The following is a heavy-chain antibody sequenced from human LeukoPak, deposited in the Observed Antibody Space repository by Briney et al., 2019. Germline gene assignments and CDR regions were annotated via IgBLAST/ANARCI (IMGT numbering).Heavy chain of an antibody. CDR1: GGSISSGDYY. V-gene: IGHV4-30-4*01. CDR3: ARAPPGRKGYNPYYFDY. CDR2: IYYSGST. D-gene: IGHD5-24*01. Sequence: KTSETLSLTCTVSGGSISSGDYYWSRIRQPPGKGLEWIGYIYYSGSTYYNPSLKSRVTISVDTSKNQFSLNLNSVTAADTAVYYCARAPPGRKGYNPYYFDYWGQGTRVTVSS. J-gene: IGHJ4*02.